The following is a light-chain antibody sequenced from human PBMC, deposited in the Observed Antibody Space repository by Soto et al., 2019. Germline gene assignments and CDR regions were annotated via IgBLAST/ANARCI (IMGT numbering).Light chain of an antibody. CDR1: QSVSSRY. CDR3: HQYGSLTRT. J-gene: IGKJ2*01. CDR2: DAS. Sequence: EIVLTQSPGTLSLSPGERATLSCRASQSVSSRYLAWFQQKPGQAPRLLMYDASSRATGVAGMFSGSGSGTDFTRTITRLEPEDFAVYYCHQYGSLTRTFGQGTKLEIK. V-gene: IGKV3-20*01.